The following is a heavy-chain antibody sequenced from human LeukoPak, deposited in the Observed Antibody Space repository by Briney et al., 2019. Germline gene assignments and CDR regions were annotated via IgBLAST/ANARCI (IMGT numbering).Heavy chain of an antibody. D-gene: IGHD4-17*01. V-gene: IGHV3-21*01. J-gene: IGHJ4*02. CDR3: ARDDPSVTTLLDY. CDR1: GFTFSSYS. Sequence: GGSLRLSCAASGFTFSSYSMNWVRQAPGKGLEWVSSISSSSSYIYYAGSAKGRFTISRDNAKNSLYLQMNSLRAEDTAVYYCARDDPSVTTLLDYWGQGTLVTVSS. CDR2: ISSSSSYI.